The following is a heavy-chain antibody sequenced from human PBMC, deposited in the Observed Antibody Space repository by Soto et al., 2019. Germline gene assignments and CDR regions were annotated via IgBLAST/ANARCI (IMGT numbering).Heavy chain of an antibody. CDR2: INPNTGGT. Sequence: QVQLVQSGAEVKKPGASVRVSCEASGYIFTDYYLHWVRQAPGQGLEYMGWINPNTGGTKYAQKFQGRVTMTRETLLLYWLTSDDTAVYYFARSPSTIGARLDYWGQGTLVTVSS. CDR3: ARSPSTIGARLDY. CDR1: GYIFTDYY. V-gene: IGHV1-2*02. D-gene: IGHD6-6*01. J-gene: IGHJ4*02.